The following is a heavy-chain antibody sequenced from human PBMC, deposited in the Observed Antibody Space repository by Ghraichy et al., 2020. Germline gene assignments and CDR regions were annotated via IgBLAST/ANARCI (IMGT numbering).Heavy chain of an antibody. Sequence: GGSLRLSCAASKFTFSNYAMIWVRQAPWKGLEWISSITSTSSSTYYADSVKGRFTVSRDNSKTTLYLQMNNLRADDTAVYYCAKTVAGFYYYGLDVWGRGTTVTVSS. CDR1: KFTFSNYA. CDR3: AKTVAGFYYYGLDV. CDR2: ITSTSSST. D-gene: IGHD6-19*01. V-gene: IGHV3-23*01. J-gene: IGHJ6*02.